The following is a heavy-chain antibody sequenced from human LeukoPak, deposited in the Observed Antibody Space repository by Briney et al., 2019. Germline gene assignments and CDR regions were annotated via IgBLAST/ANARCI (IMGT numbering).Heavy chain of an antibody. Sequence: GSLRLSCAASGFTFSSYAMSWVRQAPGKGLEWVSAISGSGGSTYYADSVKGRFTISRDNSKNTLYLQMNSLRAEDTAVYYCAKWSIVVVPAAMEGIVDYWGQGTLVTVSS. D-gene: IGHD2-2*01. CDR3: AKWSIVVVPAAMEGIVDY. CDR1: GFTFSSYA. CDR2: ISGSGGST. V-gene: IGHV3-23*01. J-gene: IGHJ4*02.